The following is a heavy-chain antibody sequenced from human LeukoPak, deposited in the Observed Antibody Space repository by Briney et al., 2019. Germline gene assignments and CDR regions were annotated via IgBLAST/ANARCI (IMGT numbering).Heavy chain of an antibody. CDR2: IKQEGSEK. CDR1: GLTFSTYW. Sequence: GGSLRLSCAASGLTFSTYWMNWLRQAPGKGLEWVANIKQEGSEKYYVDSVKGRFTISRDNAKKLVYLQMNSLRAEDTAIYYCARNARGPGDVWGQGTVVTVSS. V-gene: IGHV3-7*01. J-gene: IGHJ4*02. D-gene: IGHD2-21*02. CDR3: ARNARGPGDV.